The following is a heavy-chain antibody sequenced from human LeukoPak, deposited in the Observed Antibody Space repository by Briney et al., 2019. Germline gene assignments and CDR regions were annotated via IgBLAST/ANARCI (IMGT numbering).Heavy chain of an antibody. CDR1: GGSVSSGDYY. V-gene: IGHV4-30-4*02. CDR2: FYYSGST. Sequence: NPSETLSLTCTVSGGSVSSGDYYWSWIRQPPGKGLEWIEYFYYSGSTYYNPSLKSRITISVDTSKNQFSLKLSSVTAADTAVYYCAREGSGGYSYDYLSAYFDYWGQGSLVTVSS. J-gene: IGHJ4*02. D-gene: IGHD5-18*01. CDR3: AREGSGGYSYDYLSAYFDY.